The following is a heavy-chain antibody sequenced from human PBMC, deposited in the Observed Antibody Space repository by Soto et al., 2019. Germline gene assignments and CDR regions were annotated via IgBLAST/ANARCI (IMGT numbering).Heavy chain of an antibody. J-gene: IGHJ4*02. CDR1: GGSISSSSYY. Sequence: QLQLQESGPGLVKPSETLSLTCTVSGGSISSSSYYWGWIRKPPGKGLEWIGSIYYSGSTYYNPFLKTRVTISVDTSKNQFSLKLSSVTAADTAVYYCARNCGGDCWALDYWGQGTLVTVSS. V-gene: IGHV4-39*01. CDR3: ARNCGGDCWALDY. D-gene: IGHD2-21*02. CDR2: IYYSGST.